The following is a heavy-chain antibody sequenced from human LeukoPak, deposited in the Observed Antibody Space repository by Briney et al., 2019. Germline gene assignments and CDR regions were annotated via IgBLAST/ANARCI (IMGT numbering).Heavy chain of an antibody. CDR1: GGSISSSSYY. CDR3: ARRSLERSFYYYYYMDV. J-gene: IGHJ6*03. V-gene: IGHV4-39*07. D-gene: IGHD1-1*01. CDR2: INHSGST. Sequence: SETLSLTCTVSGGSISSSSYYWGWIRQPPGKGLEWIGEINHSGSTNYNPSLKSRVTISVDTSKNQFSLKLSSVTAADTAVYYCARRSLERSFYYYYYMDVWGKGTTVTVSS.